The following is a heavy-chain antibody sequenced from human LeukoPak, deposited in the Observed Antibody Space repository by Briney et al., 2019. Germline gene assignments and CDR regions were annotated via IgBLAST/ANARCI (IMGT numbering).Heavy chain of an antibody. D-gene: IGHD3-10*01. CDR3: AREKRWFGELGKNDAFDI. V-gene: IGHV1-46*02. J-gene: IGHJ3*02. Sequence: GASVKVSCKAFGYTFNHFYMHWVRQAPGQGLEWMGRINPSGGSTDNAQRFQGRVTMTRDTSTSTVYMDLSSLRSEDTAVYYCAREKRWFGELGKNDAFDIWGQGTMVTVSS. CDR2: INPSGGST. CDR1: GYTFNHFY.